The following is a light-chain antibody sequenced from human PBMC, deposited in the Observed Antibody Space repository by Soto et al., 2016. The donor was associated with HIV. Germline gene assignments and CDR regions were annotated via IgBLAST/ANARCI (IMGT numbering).Light chain of an antibody. CDR2: GAF. V-gene: IGKV1-8*01. CDR1: QGISTY. Sequence: AIRMTQSPSSLSASTGDRVTITCRASQGISTYLAWYQQKPGKAPKLLIYGAFTLQSEVPSRFSGSGSGTDFTLTISCLQSEDFATYYCQQYYSYPLTFGQGTKVEI. CDR3: QQYYSYPLT. J-gene: IGKJ2*01.